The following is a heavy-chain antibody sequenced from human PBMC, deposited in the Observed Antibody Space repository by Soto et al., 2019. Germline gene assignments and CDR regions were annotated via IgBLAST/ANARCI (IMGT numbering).Heavy chain of an antibody. D-gene: IGHD3-16*01. CDR1: GYSFTDYY. J-gene: IGHJ5*02. Sequence: QVELVQSGAQVKRPGASVKLSCKASGYSFTDYYIHGARQAPGQGLEWLGWINANGGATNYAEKFQDSLTLPRDSSIDTAVMELTRLTSDDTALYFCSRCRSPFTWSWGQGTRVAVAS. CDR2: INANGGAT. CDR3: SRCRSPFTWS. V-gene: IGHV1-2*02.